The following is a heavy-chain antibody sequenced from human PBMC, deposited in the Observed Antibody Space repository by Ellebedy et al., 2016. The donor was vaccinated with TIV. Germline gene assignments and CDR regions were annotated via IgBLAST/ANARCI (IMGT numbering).Heavy chain of an antibody. CDR3: ARGGGSGTYYSFDY. Sequence: GESLKISCAASGFTFSTYSMNWVRQAPGKVLEWISYIGSRSGIFHYADSVKGRFTISRDNAKNSLYLQVNSLRDEETAVYYWARGGGSGTYYSFDYWGRGTLVTVSS. CDR1: GFTFSTYS. J-gene: IGHJ4*02. CDR2: IGSRSGIF. D-gene: IGHD3-10*01. V-gene: IGHV3-48*02.